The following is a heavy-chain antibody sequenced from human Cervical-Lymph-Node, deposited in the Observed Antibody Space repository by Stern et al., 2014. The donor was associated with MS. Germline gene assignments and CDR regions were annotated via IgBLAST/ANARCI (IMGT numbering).Heavy chain of an antibody. Sequence: VQLVQSGAEVKKPGASVKVSCKASGYTFTSYAMHWVRQAPGQRLEWMGWINAGNGNTKYSQKIKGRVTITRGTSASNAYMEQSSLRSEDTAVYYCARDDPKYCSGGSCYSNYYYGMDVWGQGTTVTVSS. CDR2: INAGNGNT. J-gene: IGHJ6*02. CDR3: ARDDPKYCSGGSCYSNYYYGMDV. V-gene: IGHV1-3*01. D-gene: IGHD2-15*01. CDR1: GYTFTSYA.